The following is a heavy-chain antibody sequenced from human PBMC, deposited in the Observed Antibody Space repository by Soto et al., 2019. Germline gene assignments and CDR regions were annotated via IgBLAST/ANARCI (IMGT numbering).Heavy chain of an antibody. CDR1: GFTFSSYS. V-gene: IGHV3-48*01. CDR2: ISSSSSTI. D-gene: IGHD6-6*01. J-gene: IGHJ6*03. CDR3: ARVQSSSQYYYYYYMDV. Sequence: XXSLRLSCAASGFTFSSYSMHWVPQAPGKGLEWVSYISSSSSTIYYADSVKGRFTISRDNAKNSLYLQMNSLRAEDTAVYYCARVQSSSQYYYYYYMDVWGKGTTVTVSS.